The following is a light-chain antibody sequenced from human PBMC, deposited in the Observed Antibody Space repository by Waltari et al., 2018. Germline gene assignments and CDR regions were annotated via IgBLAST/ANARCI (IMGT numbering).Light chain of an antibody. Sequence: DIQLTQSPSSVSASIGGRVTITCRSSQTINNYLNWYHHKPGRAPKLLLSDVSNSENGVPSRFSGSGYGAEFTLIITSLQPEDVGTYYCHQSFTAPLTFGPGARVEIK. CDR2: DVS. CDR1: QTINNY. J-gene: IGKJ3*01. V-gene: IGKV1-39*01. CDR3: HQSFTAPLT.